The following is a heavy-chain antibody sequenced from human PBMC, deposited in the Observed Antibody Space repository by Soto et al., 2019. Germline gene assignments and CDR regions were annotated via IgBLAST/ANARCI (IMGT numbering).Heavy chain of an antibody. CDR1: GFTFSNYA. D-gene: IGHD3-22*01. J-gene: IGHJ4*02. V-gene: IGHV3-30*04. Sequence: GGSLRLSCAASGFTFSNYAMHWVRQAPGKGLEWVAVISYDGRNKYFADSVKGRFTISRDNSKNTLYLQMNSLRDEDTAVYYCARDNTMIVVVTALIDYWGQGTLVTVSS. CDR3: ARDNTMIVVVTALIDY. CDR2: ISYDGRNK.